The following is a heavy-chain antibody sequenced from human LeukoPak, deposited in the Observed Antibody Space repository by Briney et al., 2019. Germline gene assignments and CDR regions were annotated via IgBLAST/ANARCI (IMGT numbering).Heavy chain of an antibody. CDR1: GFTFSDYY. J-gene: IGHJ5*02. CDR2: ISSSGSTI. Sequence: GGSLRLSCAASGFTFSDYYMSWIRQAPGKGLEWVSYISSSGSTIYYADSVKGRFTISRDNAKNSLYLQMNSLRAEDTAVYYCARYITIFGVVIPHLDPWGQGTLVTVSS. V-gene: IGHV3-11*04. CDR3: ARYITIFGVVIPHLDP. D-gene: IGHD3-3*01.